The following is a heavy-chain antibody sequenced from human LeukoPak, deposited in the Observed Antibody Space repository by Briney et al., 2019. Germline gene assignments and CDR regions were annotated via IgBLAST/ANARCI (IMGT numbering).Heavy chain of an antibody. Sequence: GGSLRLSCAASGFTLDDYAMHWVRQAPGKGLEWVSGISWNSGSIGYADSVKGRFTISRDNAKNSLYLQMNSLRAEDTALYYCAKGSSGSYGSLDYWGQGTLVTVSS. CDR1: GFTLDDYA. D-gene: IGHD1-26*01. J-gene: IGHJ4*02. CDR2: ISWNSGSI. V-gene: IGHV3-9*01. CDR3: AKGSSGSYGSLDY.